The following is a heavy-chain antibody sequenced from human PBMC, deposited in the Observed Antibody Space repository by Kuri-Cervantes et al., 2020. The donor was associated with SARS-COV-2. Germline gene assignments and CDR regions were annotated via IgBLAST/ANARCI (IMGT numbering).Heavy chain of an antibody. CDR3: AKIGTQYCSAGSCYVDY. CDR2: ISGSGGST. J-gene: IGHJ4*02. CDR1: GFTFSSYA. D-gene: IGHD2-15*01. Sequence: GESLKISCAASGFTFSSYAMSWVRQAPGKGLEWVSAISGSGGSTYYADSVKGRFTISRDNSKNTLYLQMNSLRAKDTAVYYCAKIGTQYCSAGSCYVDYWGQGTLVTVSS. V-gene: IGHV3-23*01.